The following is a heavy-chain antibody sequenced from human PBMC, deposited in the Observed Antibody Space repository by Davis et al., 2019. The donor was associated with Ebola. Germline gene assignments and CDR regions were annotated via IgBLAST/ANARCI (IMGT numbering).Heavy chain of an antibody. V-gene: IGHV3-69-1*01. Sequence: GGSLRLSCETSGFIFRNYVMSWVRQAPGKGLEWVSTFGTGGDTYYADSVKGRFTISRDNGKNSLYLQMNSLRAEDTAVYYCARQSPTSGFSYGYDGVFDYWGQGTLVTVSS. J-gene: IGHJ4*02. CDR1: GFIFRNYV. CDR2: FGTGGDT. D-gene: IGHD5-18*01. CDR3: ARQSPTSGFSYGYDGVFDY.